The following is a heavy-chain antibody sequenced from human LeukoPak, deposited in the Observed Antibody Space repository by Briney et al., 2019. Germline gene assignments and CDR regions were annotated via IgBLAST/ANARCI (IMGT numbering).Heavy chain of an antibody. V-gene: IGHV1-2*02. Sequence: GPSVKVSCKASGYTFTSYDINWVRQATGQGLEWMGWINPNSGGTNYAQKFQGRVTMTRDTSISTAYMELSRLRSDDTAVYYCARGGWLLYWGQGTLVTVSS. D-gene: IGHD5-12*01. CDR1: GYTFTSYD. CDR3: ARGGWLLY. CDR2: INPNSGGT. J-gene: IGHJ4*02.